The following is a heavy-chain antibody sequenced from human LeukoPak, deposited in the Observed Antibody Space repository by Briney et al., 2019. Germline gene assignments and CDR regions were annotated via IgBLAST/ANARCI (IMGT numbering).Heavy chain of an antibody. CDR2: IYYSGST. CDR3: ARESSVSTNWFDP. V-gene: IGHV4-30-4*01. J-gene: IGHJ5*02. D-gene: IGHD6-6*01. CDR1: GGSISSGDYY. Sequence: SQTLSLTCTVSGGSISSGDYYWSWIRQPPGEGLEWIGYIYYSGSTYYNPSLKSRVTISVDTSKNQFSLKLSSVTAADTAVYYCARESSVSTNWFDPWGQGTLVTVSS.